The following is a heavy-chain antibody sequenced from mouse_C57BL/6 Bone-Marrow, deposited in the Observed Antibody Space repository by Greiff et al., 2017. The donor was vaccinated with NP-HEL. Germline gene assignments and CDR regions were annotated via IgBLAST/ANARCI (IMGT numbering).Heavy chain of an antibody. CDR2: IHPNSGST. CDR1: GYTFTSYW. CDR3: ARSRSNYEGFAY. Sequence: QVQLQQPGAELVKPGASVKLSCKASGYTFTSYWMHWVKQRPGQGLEWIGMIHPNSGSTNYNEKFKSKATLTVDKSSSTAYMQLSSLTSEDSAVYYCARSRSNYEGFAYWGQGTLVTVSA. V-gene: IGHV1-64*01. J-gene: IGHJ3*01. D-gene: IGHD2-5*01.